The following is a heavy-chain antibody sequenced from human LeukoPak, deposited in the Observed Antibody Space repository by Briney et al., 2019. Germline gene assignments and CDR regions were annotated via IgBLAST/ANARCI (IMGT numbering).Heavy chain of an antibody. CDR3: AKPPHSSSGYYFDY. J-gene: IGHJ4*02. V-gene: IGHV3-48*04. CDR2: ISSSSSTI. Sequence: EGSLRLSCAASGFTFSSYSMNWVRQAPGKGLEWVSYISSSSSTIYYADSVKGRFTISRDNAKNSLYLQMNSLRAEDTAVYYCAKPPHSSSGYYFDYRGQGTLVTVSS. CDR1: GFTFSSYS. D-gene: IGHD6-6*01.